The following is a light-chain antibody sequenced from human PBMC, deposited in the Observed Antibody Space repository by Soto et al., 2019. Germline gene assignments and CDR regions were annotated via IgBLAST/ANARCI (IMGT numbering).Light chain of an antibody. Sequence: DIQMTQSPSSLSASVGDRVTITCRASQSITSYLNWYQQKPGKAPKVLIYAASSLQSGVPSRFSGSGSGTDFTLPISSLQPEDFATYYCQQSYIIPFTFGPGTKVDIK. CDR2: AAS. CDR1: QSITSY. CDR3: QQSYIIPFT. V-gene: IGKV1-39*01. J-gene: IGKJ3*01.